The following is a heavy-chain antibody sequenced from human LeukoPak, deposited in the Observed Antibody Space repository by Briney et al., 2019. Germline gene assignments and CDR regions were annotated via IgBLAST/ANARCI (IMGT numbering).Heavy chain of an antibody. J-gene: IGHJ4*02. CDR2: INPSGGST. CDR3: ARDHILTGPPSYFDY. CDR1: GSTLTTYG. Sequence: GASVKVSCKASGSTLTTYGFSWVRQAPGQGLEWMVIINPSGGSTSYAQKFQGRATMTRDMSTSTVYMELSSLRSEDTAVYYCARDHILTGPPSYFDYWGQGTLVTVSS. V-gene: IGHV1-46*01. D-gene: IGHD3-9*01.